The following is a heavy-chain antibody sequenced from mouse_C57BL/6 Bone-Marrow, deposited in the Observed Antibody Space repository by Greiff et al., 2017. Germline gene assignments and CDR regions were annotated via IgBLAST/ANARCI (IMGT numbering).Heavy chain of an antibody. V-gene: IGHV1-78*01. D-gene: IGHD1-1*01. CDR1: GYTFTDHT. J-gene: IGHJ2*01. CDR3: AKRGSSYSY. Sequence: QVQLQQSDAELVKPGASVKISCKASGYTFTDHTINWMKQRPEQGLEWIGYIYPRNGSTKYNEKFKGKATLTADKSSSTAYMQLNILTSADSAVXVCAKRGSSYSYWGQGTTLTVSS. CDR2: IYPRNGST.